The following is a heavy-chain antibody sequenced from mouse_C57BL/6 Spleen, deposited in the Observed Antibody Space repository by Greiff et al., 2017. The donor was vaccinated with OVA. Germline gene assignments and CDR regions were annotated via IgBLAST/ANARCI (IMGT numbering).Heavy chain of an antibody. CDR3: ARRAFLYYFDY. CDR2: IDPSDSYT. Sequence: QVRLQQPGAELVMPGASVKLSCKASGYTFTSYWMHWVKQRPGQGLEWIGEIDPSDSYTNYNQKFKGKSTLTVDKSSSTAYMQLSSLTSEDSAVYYCARRAFLYYFDYWGQGTTLTVSS. CDR1: GYTFTSYW. J-gene: IGHJ2*01. V-gene: IGHV1-69*01.